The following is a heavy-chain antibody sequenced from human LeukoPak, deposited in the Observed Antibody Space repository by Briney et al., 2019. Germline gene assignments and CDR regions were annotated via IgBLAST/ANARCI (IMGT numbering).Heavy chain of an antibody. V-gene: IGHV4-39*01. J-gene: IGHJ4*02. Sequence: SETLSLTCTVSGGSISSSNYYWGWIRQPPGKGLEWIGSIYYSGSTYYNPSLKSRVTISVDTSKNQFSLKLSSVTAADTAVYYCARHFSGYDSVDYWGQGTLVAVSS. CDR1: GGSISSSNYY. CDR2: IYYSGST. D-gene: IGHD5-12*01. CDR3: ARHFSGYDSVDY.